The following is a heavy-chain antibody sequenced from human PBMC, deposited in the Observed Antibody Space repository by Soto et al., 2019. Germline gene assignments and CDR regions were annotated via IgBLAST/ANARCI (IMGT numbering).Heavy chain of an antibody. J-gene: IGHJ4*02. V-gene: IGHV3-30-3*01. CDR3: ARAAEIAVAVYYFDY. D-gene: IGHD6-19*01. CDR1: GFTFSSYA. Sequence: GSLRLSCAASGFTFSSYAMHWVRQAPGKGLEWVAVISYDGSNKYYADSVKGRFTISRDNSKNTLYLQMNSLRAEDTAVYYCARAAEIAVAVYYFDYWGQGTLVTVSS. CDR2: ISYDGSNK.